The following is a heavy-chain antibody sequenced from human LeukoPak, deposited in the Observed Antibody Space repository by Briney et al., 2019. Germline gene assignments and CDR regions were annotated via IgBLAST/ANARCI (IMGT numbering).Heavy chain of an antibody. J-gene: IGHJ3*02. CDR2: IDYSGST. D-gene: IGHD1-26*01. CDR1: GGSISSYY. CDR3: ARSPHRSADAFDI. V-gene: IGHV4-59*01. Sequence: PSETLSLTCTVSGGSISSYYWSWIRQPPGKGLEWIGYIDYSGSTNYNPSLKSRVTISVDTSKNQFSLKLTSVTAADTAVYYCARSPHRSADAFDIWGQGTMVTVSS.